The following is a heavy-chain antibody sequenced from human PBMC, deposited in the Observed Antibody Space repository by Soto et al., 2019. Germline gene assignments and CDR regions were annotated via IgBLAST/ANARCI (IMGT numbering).Heavy chain of an antibody. CDR3: ARSNYGDYSGHDAFDM. CDR2: IWDDGSKK. J-gene: IGHJ3*02. Sequence: QVQLVESGGGVVQPGRSLRLSCAASGFTFSRYGMHWVRQAPGEGLEWVAVIWDDGSKKYYGDSVMGRFTISRDSSKSTLDLQMNSRRPEDTAVYFCARSNYGDYSGHDAFDMWGQGTMVTVSS. V-gene: IGHV3-33*01. D-gene: IGHD4-17*01. CDR1: GFTFSRYG.